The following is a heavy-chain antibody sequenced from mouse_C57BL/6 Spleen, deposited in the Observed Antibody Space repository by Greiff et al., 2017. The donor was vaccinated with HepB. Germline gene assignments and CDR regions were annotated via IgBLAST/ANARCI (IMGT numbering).Heavy chain of an antibody. J-gene: IGHJ1*03. CDR3: ARRIYYSNYVGYFDV. CDR2: IDPSDSYT. Sequence: QVQLQQPEAELVMPGASVKLSCKASGYTFTSYWMHWVKQRPGQGLEWIGEIDPSDSYTNYNQKFKGKSTLTVDKSSSTAYMQLSSLTSEDSAVYYCARRIYYSNYVGYFDVWGTGTTVTVSS. CDR1: GYTFTSYW. V-gene: IGHV1-69*01. D-gene: IGHD2-5*01.